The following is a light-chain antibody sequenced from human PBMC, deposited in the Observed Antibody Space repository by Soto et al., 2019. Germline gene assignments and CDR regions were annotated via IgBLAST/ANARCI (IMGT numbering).Light chain of an antibody. CDR1: QSLSSSS. Sequence: EVVLTTSKGTLSMSPGERATLSCRSSQSLSSSSLAWYQQKPGQAPRLLISGASSRAADIPDRFSGSGSGTDFTLTINRLEPEDFAVYYCQQYDSSPRTFGQGTKVDIK. V-gene: IGKV3-20*01. CDR3: QQYDSSPRT. CDR2: GAS. J-gene: IGKJ1*01.